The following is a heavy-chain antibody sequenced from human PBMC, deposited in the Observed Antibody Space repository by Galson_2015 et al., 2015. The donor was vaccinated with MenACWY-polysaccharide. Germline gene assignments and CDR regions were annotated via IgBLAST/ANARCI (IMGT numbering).Heavy chain of an antibody. D-gene: IGHD2-21*01. Sequence: QSGAEVKKPGESLKISCMGSGYIFTNYWVGWVRQMPAKGLEWMGIIFPGASQTRYSPSFQGQVTISVDKSINTAYLQWSSLKAPDAGMYYCARLLMGTSGDWYGGFFDYWGQGTLVTVSS. J-gene: IGHJ4*02. CDR2: IFPGASQT. CDR1: GYIFTNYW. CDR3: ARLLMGTSGDWYGGFFDY. V-gene: IGHV5-51*03.